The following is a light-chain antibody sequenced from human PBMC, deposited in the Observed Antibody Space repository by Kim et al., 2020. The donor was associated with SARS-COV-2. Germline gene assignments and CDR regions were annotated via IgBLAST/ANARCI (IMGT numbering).Light chain of an antibody. CDR2: GAS. CDR1: QAISKY. J-gene: IGKJ4*01. CDR3: LQHNNYPLT. V-gene: IGKV1-17*03. Sequence: ASVGDRVTITCRASQAISKYLDWYQWRPGKAPKRLIYGASSLQSGVPSRFSGSGSGTEFTLTISNLQPEDFATYYCLQHNNYPLTFGGGTKVDIK.